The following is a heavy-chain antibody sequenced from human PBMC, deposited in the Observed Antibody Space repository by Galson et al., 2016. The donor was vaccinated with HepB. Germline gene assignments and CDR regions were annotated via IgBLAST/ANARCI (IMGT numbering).Heavy chain of an antibody. CDR2: VYFSGTT. D-gene: IGHD6-19*01. CDR1: GGPAISGSYY. CDR3: ARVSLRGGWDFFYGVDV. V-gene: IGHV4-61*01. Sequence: SETLSLTCSVSGGPAISGSYYWTWIRQPPGKGLEWIGYVYFSGTTNYSPSLKSRLTLSVDTSKNQFSLRLTSVTAADTAVYYCARVSLRGGWDFFYGVDVWGQGTTVTVSS. J-gene: IGHJ6*02.